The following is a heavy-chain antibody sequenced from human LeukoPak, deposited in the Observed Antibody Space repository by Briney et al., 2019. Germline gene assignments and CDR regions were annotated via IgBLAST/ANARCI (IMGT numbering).Heavy chain of an antibody. CDR3: ARGDSSGWPDAFDI. Sequence: SGTLSLTCAVSGGSISSSNWWSWVRQPPGKGLEWIGEINHSGSTNYNPSLKSRVTISVDTSKNQFSLKLSSVTAADTAVYYCARGDSSGWPDAFDIWGQGTMVTVSS. CDR1: GGSISSSNW. V-gene: IGHV4-4*02. J-gene: IGHJ3*02. CDR2: INHSGST. D-gene: IGHD6-19*01.